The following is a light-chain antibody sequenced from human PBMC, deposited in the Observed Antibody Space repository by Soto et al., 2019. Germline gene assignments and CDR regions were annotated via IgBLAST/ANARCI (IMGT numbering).Light chain of an antibody. J-gene: IGLJ1*01. CDR2: EVS. CDR1: SSDVGGYNY. Sequence: QSALTQPASVSGSPGQSITISCTGTSSDVGGYNYVSWYQPHPGKAPKLMIYEVSNRPSGVSNRFSGSKSGNTASLTISGLQAEDEADYYCSSYTSSRTNYVFGTGTKVTVL. V-gene: IGLV2-14*01. CDR3: SSYTSSRTNYV.